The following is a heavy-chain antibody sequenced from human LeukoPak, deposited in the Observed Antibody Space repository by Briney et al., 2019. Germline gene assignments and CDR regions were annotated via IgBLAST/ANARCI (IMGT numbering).Heavy chain of an antibody. V-gene: IGHV3-7*03. CDR2: IKQDGSVT. CDR3: ARDPWPDSSGFPLHH. J-gene: IGHJ1*01. CDR1: GFSVSDNY. D-gene: IGHD3-22*01. Sequence: GGSLRLSCATSGFSVSDNYMSWVRQAPGKGLECVANIKQDGSVTYYVDSVRGRFTISRDNAKNSLYLQMNSLRAEDTAVYYCARDPWPDSSGFPLHHWGQGTLVTVSS.